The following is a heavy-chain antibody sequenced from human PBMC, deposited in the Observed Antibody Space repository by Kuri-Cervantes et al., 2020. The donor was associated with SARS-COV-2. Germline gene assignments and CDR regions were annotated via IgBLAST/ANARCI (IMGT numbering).Heavy chain of an antibody. CDR1: GYTFTIYG. V-gene: IGHV1-18*04. CDR3: ARVYGDYYDSSGYSVGNAFDI. CDR2: ISAYSGNT. J-gene: IGHJ3*02. Sequence: ASVKVSCKASGYTFTIYGISWVRQAPGQGLEWMGWISAYSGNTNYAQNLQGRVTITTDTSTSTAYMELRSLRSDDTAVYYCARVYGDYYDSSGYSVGNAFDIWGQGTMVTVSS. D-gene: IGHD3-22*01.